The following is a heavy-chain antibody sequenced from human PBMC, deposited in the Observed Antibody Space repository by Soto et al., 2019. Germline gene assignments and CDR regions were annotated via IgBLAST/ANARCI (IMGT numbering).Heavy chain of an antibody. J-gene: IGHJ4*02. Sequence: SETLSLTCTVSGDSVKSCGYYWSWIRQHPGKGLEWIGCIFYTGSTYYNPSLKSRVIISVDTSKNQFSLKLTSVTPADTAVYYCARDRPTSGIPSAGLWGQGTLVTAPQ. CDR3: ARDRPTSGIPSAGL. D-gene: IGHD6-13*01. V-gene: IGHV4-31*03. CDR1: GDSVKSCGYY. CDR2: IFYTGST.